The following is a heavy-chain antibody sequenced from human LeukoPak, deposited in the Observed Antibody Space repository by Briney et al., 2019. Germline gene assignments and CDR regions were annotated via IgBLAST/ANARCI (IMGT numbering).Heavy chain of an antibody. CDR3: ARAYSYGSDYYYGMDV. J-gene: IGHJ6*02. CDR2: ISVYNGNT. Sequence: ASVKVSCKASGYTFTSYGISWVRQAPGQGLEWMGWISVYNGNTKYAHKVQGRVTMTTDTSTGTAYMELRSLRSDDTAVYYCARAYSYGSDYYYGMDVWGQGTTVTVSS. V-gene: IGHV1-18*01. D-gene: IGHD5-18*01. CDR1: GYTFTSYG.